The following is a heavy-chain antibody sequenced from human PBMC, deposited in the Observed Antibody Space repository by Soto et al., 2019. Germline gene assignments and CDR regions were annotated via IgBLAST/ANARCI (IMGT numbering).Heavy chain of an antibody. CDR2: ISYDGSNK. CDR3: ARPLWRDDYNWGYFDL. CDR1: GFTFSSYA. Sequence: QVQLVESGGGVVQPGRSLRLSCAASGFTFSSYAMHWVRQAPGKGLEWVAVISYDGSNKYYADSMKGRFTISRDNSNNTLYLQMNSLRLEDTAVYYCARPLWRDDYNWGYFDLWGRGTLVTVSS. V-gene: IGHV3-30-3*01. D-gene: IGHD4-4*01. J-gene: IGHJ2*01.